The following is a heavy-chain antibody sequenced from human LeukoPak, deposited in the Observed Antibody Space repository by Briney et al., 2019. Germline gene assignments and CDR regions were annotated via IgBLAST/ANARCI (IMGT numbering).Heavy chain of an antibody. J-gene: IGHJ6*03. D-gene: IGHD4-11*01. Sequence: PSETLSLTCTVSGVSISSSSYYWGWIRQPPGKGLEWIGSIYYSGSTYYNPSLKSRVTISVDTSKNQFSLKMSSVTAADTAVYYCAREGYSNYGYYYYMDVWGKGTTVTVSS. V-gene: IGHV4-39*07. CDR3: AREGYSNYGYYYYMDV. CDR1: GVSISSSSYY. CDR2: IYYSGST.